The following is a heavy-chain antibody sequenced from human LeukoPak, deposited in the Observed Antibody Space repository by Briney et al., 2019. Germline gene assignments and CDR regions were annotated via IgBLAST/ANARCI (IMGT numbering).Heavy chain of an antibody. D-gene: IGHD3-10*01. CDR3: AQGGGAEFHP. J-gene: IGHJ5*02. CDR1: GFTFSSHA. CDR2: VGGGDRAHVS. V-gene: IGHV3-23*01. Sequence: GGSLRLSCAASGFTFSSHAMSWVRQAPGEGLEWVSTVGGGDRAHVSYYADSVRGRFTTSRDDSKNTVFLEINRLRADDTAMYYCAQGGGAEFHPWDQGTLVTVSS.